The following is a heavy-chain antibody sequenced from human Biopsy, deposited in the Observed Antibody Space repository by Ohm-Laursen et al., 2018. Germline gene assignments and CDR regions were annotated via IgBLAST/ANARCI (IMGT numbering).Heavy chain of an antibody. V-gene: IGHV4-38-2*01. CDR1: GYSVTNDYY. Sequence: SETLSLTCAVSGYSVTNDYYWGWIRQPPGKGLEWIGNIYYDGITYYNPSLKSRVAMSVATSKNQFSLRLTSVTAADTAVYYCARVAGGYAYYYGMDVWGQGTTVIVSS. J-gene: IGHJ6*02. CDR2: IYYDGIT. CDR3: ARVAGGYAYYYGMDV. D-gene: IGHD5-12*01.